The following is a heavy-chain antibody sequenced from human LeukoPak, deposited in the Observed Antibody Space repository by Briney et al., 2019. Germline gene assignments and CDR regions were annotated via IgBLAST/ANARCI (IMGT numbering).Heavy chain of an antibody. CDR2: ISYDGSNE. CDR3: ARDVSTDQGRRGYIFDYGMDV. D-gene: IGHD5-18*01. CDR1: GFTFSSYA. Sequence: PGRSLRLSCAASGFTFSSYAMHWVRQAPGKGLEWVTVISYDGSNEFYADSVEGRFTISRDNSKNTLYLQMNSLRAEDTAVYYCARDVSTDQGRRGYIFDYGMDVWGQGTTVTVSS. V-gene: IGHV3-30-3*01. J-gene: IGHJ6*02.